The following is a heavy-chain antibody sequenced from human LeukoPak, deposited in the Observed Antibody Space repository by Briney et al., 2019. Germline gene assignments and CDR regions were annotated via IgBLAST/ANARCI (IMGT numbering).Heavy chain of an antibody. J-gene: IGHJ6*03. CDR2: INPNSGGT. V-gene: IGHV1-2*02. D-gene: IGHD2-2*01. Sequence: ASVKVSCKASGYTFTGYYMHWVRQAPGQGLEWMGWINPNSGGTNYAQKFQGRVTMTRGTSISTAYMELSRLRSDDTAVYYCARVGFVVVPAATMNYYYYYMDVWGKGTTVTVSS. CDR3: ARVGFVVVPAATMNYYYYYMDV. CDR1: GYTFTGYY.